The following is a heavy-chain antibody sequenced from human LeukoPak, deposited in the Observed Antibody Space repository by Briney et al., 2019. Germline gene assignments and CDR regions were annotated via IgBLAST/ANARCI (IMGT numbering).Heavy chain of an antibody. CDR3: ARGNTYDFWSGHAYYFDY. D-gene: IGHD3-3*01. J-gene: IGHJ4*02. CDR2: ISGSAHKI. CDR1: GITFSNYA. Sequence: GGSLRLSCVASGITFSNYAVSWVRQAPEKGLDWVSVISGSAHKIRYADSVKGRFTISRDNSKNTLYLQMNSLRAEDTAVYYCARGNTYDFWSGHAYYFDYWGQGTLVTVSS. V-gene: IGHV3-23*01.